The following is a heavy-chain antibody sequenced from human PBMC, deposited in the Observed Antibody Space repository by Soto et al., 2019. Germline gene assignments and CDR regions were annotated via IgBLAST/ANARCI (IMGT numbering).Heavy chain of an antibody. Sequence: SETLSLTCTVSGYSIRSGYYWGWIRQPPGKGLEWIGSVYQGGASYYNPSLKSRVTISIDTSNNQFSLRLTSVTAADTAVYYCARDGGRDGDDYDHRGNISFANWGHGTQVTVSS. D-gene: IGHD3-22*01. CDR1: GYSIRSGYY. CDR3: ARDGGRDGDDYDHRGNISFAN. CDR2: VYQGGAS. J-gene: IGHJ4*01. V-gene: IGHV4-38-2*02.